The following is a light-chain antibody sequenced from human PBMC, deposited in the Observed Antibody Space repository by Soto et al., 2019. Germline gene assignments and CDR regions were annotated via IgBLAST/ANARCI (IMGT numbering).Light chain of an antibody. CDR3: QQYNSYWT. V-gene: IGKV1-5*03. CDR1: QSISQW. CDR2: KAS. Sequence: DIQMTQSPSTLSASIGDRVTITCRASQSISQWLAWYQQKPGKAPKLLIYKASSLESGVPSRFSGSGSGTEFTLTISSLQPDDVATYYCQQYNSYWTFGQGTKVEIK. J-gene: IGKJ1*01.